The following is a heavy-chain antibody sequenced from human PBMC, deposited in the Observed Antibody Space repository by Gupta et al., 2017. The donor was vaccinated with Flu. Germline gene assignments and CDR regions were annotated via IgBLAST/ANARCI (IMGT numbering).Heavy chain of an antibody. J-gene: IGHJ5*02. D-gene: IGHD3-10*01. Sequence: GYTFSSYPIHWVRQAPGQGLEWMGWINLDIGDTKYSQKFHGRVTITSDTSASTVYMGLSSRRSEDTAVYYCARLWTGGLDPWGQGTLVTVSS. CDR1: GYTFSSYP. CDR3: ARLWTGGLDP. CDR2: INLDIGDT. V-gene: IGHV1-3*01.